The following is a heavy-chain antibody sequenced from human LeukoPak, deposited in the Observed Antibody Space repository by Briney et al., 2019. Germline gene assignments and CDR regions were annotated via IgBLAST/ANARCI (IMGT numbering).Heavy chain of an antibody. J-gene: IGHJ5*02. CDR2: ISSSGSSI. Sequence: PGGSLRLSCAASGFTFSTYEMNWVGQAPGKGLEWVSYISSSGSSIYYADSVKGRFTISRDNAKNSLYLQMNSLRAEDTAVYYCARDRVNWNDGFDPWGQGTLVTVSS. V-gene: IGHV3-48*03. D-gene: IGHD1-20*01. CDR3: ARDRVNWNDGFDP. CDR1: GFTFSTYE.